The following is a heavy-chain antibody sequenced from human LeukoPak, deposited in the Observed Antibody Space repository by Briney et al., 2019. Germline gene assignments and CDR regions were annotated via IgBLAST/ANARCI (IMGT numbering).Heavy chain of an antibody. CDR3: AKDLEISIVVVPAATWFDP. CDR2: ISGSGGRT. V-gene: IGHV3-23*01. D-gene: IGHD2-2*01. J-gene: IGHJ5*02. Sequence: GGSLRLSCAASGFTFSSYAMSWVRQAPGKGLEWVSAISGSGGRTYYADSVKGRFTISRDNSKNTLYLQMNSLRAEDTAVYYGAKDLEISIVVVPAATWFDPWGQGTLVTVSS. CDR1: GFTFSSYA.